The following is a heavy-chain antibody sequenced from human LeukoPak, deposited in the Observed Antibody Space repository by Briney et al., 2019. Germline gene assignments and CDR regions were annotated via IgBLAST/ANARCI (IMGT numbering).Heavy chain of an antibody. CDR1: GFTFSSYS. Sequence: GGSLRLSCAASGFTFSSYSMNWVRQAPGKGLEWVSSISSSSSYIYYADSVKGRFTISRDNAKNSLYLQMNSLRAEDTAVYYCARDQPYYSDSGSFVPFHYWGQGTLVTVSS. D-gene: IGHD3-10*01. J-gene: IGHJ4*02. CDR3: ARDQPYYSDSGSFVPFHY. V-gene: IGHV3-21*01. CDR2: ISSSSSYI.